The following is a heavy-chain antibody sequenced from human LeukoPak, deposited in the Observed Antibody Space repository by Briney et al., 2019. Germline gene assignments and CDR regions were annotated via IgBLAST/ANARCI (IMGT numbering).Heavy chain of an antibody. CDR2: ISPSGDST. CDR1: GYTFSNYF. CDR3: VRADDQHFDL. D-gene: IGHD1-1*01. Sequence: ASVKVSCKASGYTFSNYFMHWVRQTPGQGLEWMGIISPSGDSTSYAQKFQDRVTMARDTSTSTVYMEASSLMSDDTGVYYCVRADDQHFDLWGQGTLVTVSS. J-gene: IGHJ4*02. V-gene: IGHV1-46*01.